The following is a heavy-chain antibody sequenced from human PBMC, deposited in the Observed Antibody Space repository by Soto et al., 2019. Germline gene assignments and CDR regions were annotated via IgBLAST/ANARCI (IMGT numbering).Heavy chain of an antibody. Sequence: VASVKVSCKASGYTFTSDGISWVRQAPGQGLEWMGWISAYNGNTNYAQKLQGRVTMTTDTSTSTAYMELRSLRSDDTAVYYCARGQRNIVVVPAAIRSWWFDPWGQGTLVTVPS. CDR2: ISAYNGNT. D-gene: IGHD2-2*02. V-gene: IGHV1-18*01. J-gene: IGHJ5*02. CDR1: GYTFTSDG. CDR3: ARGQRNIVVVPAAIRSWWFDP.